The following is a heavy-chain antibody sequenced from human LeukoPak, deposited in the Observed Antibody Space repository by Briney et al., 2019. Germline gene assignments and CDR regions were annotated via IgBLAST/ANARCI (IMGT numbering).Heavy chain of an antibody. CDR1: GGSISSYY. J-gene: IGHJ6*02. V-gene: IGHV4-59*01. CDR3: ARDQVGATYYYYGMDV. Sequence: SETLSLTCTVSGGSISSYYWSWIRQPPGKGLEWIGYIYYSGSTNYNPSLKSRVTISVDTSKNQFSLKLSSVTAADTAVYYCARDQVGATYYYYGMDVWGQGTTVTVSS. CDR2: IYYSGST. D-gene: IGHD1-26*01.